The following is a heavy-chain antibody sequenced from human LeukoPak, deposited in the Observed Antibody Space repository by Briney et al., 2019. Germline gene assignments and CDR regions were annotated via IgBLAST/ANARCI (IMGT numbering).Heavy chain of an antibody. V-gene: IGHV3-23*01. Sequence: GGSLRLSCAASGFTFSHHGMHWVRQAPGKGLEWVSTISPTGGGTFYANSVKGRFTISRDNSKSLLFLQMNSLRAEDTALYYCVGFLDYFSFDIWGQGSMVTVSS. CDR3: VGFLDYFSFDI. CDR1: GFTFSHHG. CDR2: ISPTGGGT. D-gene: IGHD3/OR15-3a*01. J-gene: IGHJ3*02.